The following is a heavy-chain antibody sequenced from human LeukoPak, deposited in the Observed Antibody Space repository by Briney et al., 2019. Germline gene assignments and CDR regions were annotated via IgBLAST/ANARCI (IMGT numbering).Heavy chain of an antibody. CDR1: GGSFSGYY. Sequence: SETLSLTCAVYGGSFSGYYWSWIRQPPGKGLEWIGEINHSGSTNYNPSLKSRVTISVDTSKNQFSLKLSSVTAADTAVYYCARGKVLVTNWGQGTMVTVSS. CDR2: INHSGST. CDR3: ARGKVLVTN. J-gene: IGHJ3*01. D-gene: IGHD4-23*01. V-gene: IGHV4-34*01.